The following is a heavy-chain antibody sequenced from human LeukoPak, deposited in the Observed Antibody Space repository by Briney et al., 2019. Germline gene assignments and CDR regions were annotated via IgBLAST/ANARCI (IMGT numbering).Heavy chain of an antibody. CDR1: GGSISSYY. V-gene: IGHV4-4*07. CDR2: IYISGST. J-gene: IGHJ4*02. D-gene: IGHD1-26*01. CDR3: ARWRWEGYYFDY. Sequence: PSQTLSLTCAVSGGSISSYYWSWLRQPAGKGLEWIGRIYISGSTNYNPSLKSRVTMSVDASKNQFSLNLNSVTAADTAVYYCARWRWEGYYFDYWGQGILVTVSS.